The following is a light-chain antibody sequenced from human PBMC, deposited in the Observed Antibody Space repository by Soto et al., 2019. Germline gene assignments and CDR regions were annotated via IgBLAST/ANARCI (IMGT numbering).Light chain of an antibody. CDR3: HQSYSLPYT. Sequence: DFQMTQSPSSLSASVGDRVTITCRASQSIDYYLNWYQQKPGKAPRLLIYTASTLQSGVPSTFSGSGSGTDFTLTISSLQPEDFATYYCHQSYSLPYTFGQGTKLEI. CDR1: QSIDYY. J-gene: IGKJ2*01. CDR2: TAS. V-gene: IGKV1-39*01.